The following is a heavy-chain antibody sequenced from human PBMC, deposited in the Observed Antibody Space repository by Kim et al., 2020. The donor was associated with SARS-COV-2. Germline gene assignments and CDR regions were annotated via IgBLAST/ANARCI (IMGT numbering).Heavy chain of an antibody. V-gene: IGHV3-9*01. CDR3: AKDLLGLYYYYGMDV. Sequence: ADSVQGRFTISRDNAKNSLYLQMNSLRAEDTALYYCAKDLLGLYYYYGMDVWGQGTTVTVSS. J-gene: IGHJ6*02.